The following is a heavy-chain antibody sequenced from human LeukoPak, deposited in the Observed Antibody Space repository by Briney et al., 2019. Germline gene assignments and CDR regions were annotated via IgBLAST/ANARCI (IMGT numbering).Heavy chain of an antibody. CDR1: GFTFSSYA. D-gene: IGHD3-22*01. V-gene: IGHV3-23*01. J-gene: IGHJ4*02. CDR3: ARDPPYYYDTSGTFDY. CDR2: ISGSGGST. Sequence: GGSLRLSCAASGFTFSSYAMSWVRQAPGKGLEWVSAISGSGGSTYYAYSVKGRFTISRDNAKNSLYLQMNSMRAEDTAVYYCARDPPYYYDTSGTFDYWGQGTLVTVSS.